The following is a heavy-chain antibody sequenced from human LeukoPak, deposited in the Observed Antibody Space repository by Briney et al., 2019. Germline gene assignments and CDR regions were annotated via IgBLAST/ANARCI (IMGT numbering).Heavy chain of an antibody. D-gene: IGHD2-2*01. V-gene: IGHV4-39*01. CDR1: GVSISGSIYY. CDR3: ARGRGSLRGVVPAAPHRHHYYYYYMDV. Sequence: KPSETLSLTCTVSGVSISGSIYYWGWIRQPPGKGLEWIATMHYSGSTYYNPSLKSRVTISVDTSKNQVSLKLSSVTAADTAVYYCARGRGSLRGVVPAAPHRHHYYYYYMDVWGKGTTVTVSS. CDR2: MHYSGST. J-gene: IGHJ6*03.